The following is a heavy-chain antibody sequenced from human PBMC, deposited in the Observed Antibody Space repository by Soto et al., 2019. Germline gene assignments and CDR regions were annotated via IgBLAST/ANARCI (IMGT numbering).Heavy chain of an antibody. Sequence: QITLKESGPTLVKPTQTLTLTCTLSGFSLNTGAVGVGWIRQPPGKALEWLALIYWDDDKRYSPSLKTRLTITKDTSKNQVVLMMTNMDPVDTGTYYCVHRRQGQIDYWGQGTLVTVSS. J-gene: IGHJ4*02. CDR1: GFSLNTGAVG. V-gene: IGHV2-5*02. CDR3: VHRRQGQIDY. CDR2: IYWDDDK.